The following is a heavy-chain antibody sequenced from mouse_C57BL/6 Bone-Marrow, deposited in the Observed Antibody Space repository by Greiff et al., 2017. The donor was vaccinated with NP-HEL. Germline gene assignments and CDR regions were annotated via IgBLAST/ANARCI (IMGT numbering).Heavy chain of an antibody. CDR3: AISGGRLLRRNYFDY. J-gene: IGHJ2*01. CDR2: IHPSDSDP. V-gene: IGHV1-74*01. CDR1: GYTFTSYW. D-gene: IGHD2-3*01. Sequence: VQLQQPGAELVKPGASVKVSCKASGYTFTSYWMHWVKQRPGQGLEWIGRIHPSDSDPNYNQKFKGKATLTVDKSSSTAYMQLSSLTSEDSAVYYCAISGGRLLRRNYFDYWGQGTTRTVSS.